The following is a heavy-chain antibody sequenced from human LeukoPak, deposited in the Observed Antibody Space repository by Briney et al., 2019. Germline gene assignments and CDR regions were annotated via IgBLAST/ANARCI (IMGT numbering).Heavy chain of an antibody. CDR3: ARTVGEPGAEYFQH. V-gene: IGHV4-39*01. D-gene: IGHD3-10*01. CDR2: IFYSGST. CDR1: GGSISTSRYY. Sequence: SETLSLTCTVSGGSISTSRYYWGWIRQPPGKGLEWIGSIFYSGSTYYNPSLKSRVTMSVDTSKKQFSLKLSSVTAADTAVYYCARTVGEPGAEYFQHWGQGTLVTVSS. J-gene: IGHJ1*01.